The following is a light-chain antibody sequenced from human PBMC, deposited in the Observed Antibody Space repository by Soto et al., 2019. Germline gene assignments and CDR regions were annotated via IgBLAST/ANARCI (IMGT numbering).Light chain of an antibody. CDR3: SSYAGSSTFV. J-gene: IGLJ2*01. CDR1: SSDVGGYNY. Sequence: QSALTQPPSASGSPGQSVTISCTGTSSDVGGYNYVSWYQQHPGKAPKLMIYEVSKRPSGVPDRFSGSKSGNTASLTVSGLQAEDEADYYCSSYAGSSTFVFGEGTQLTVL. CDR2: EVS. V-gene: IGLV2-8*01.